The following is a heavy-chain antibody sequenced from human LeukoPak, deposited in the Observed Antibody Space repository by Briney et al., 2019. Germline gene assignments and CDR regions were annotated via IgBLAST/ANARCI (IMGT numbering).Heavy chain of an antibody. CDR1: GGSISSYY. Sequence: SETLSLTCTVSGGSISSYYWSWIRQPPGKGLEWIGYIYYSGSTNYNPSLKSRVTISVDTSKNQFSLRLSSVTAADTAVYYCARDSRDGYNQFDYWGQGTLVTVSS. CDR3: ARDSRDGYNQFDY. CDR2: IYYSGST. D-gene: IGHD5-24*01. J-gene: IGHJ4*02. V-gene: IGHV4-59*01.